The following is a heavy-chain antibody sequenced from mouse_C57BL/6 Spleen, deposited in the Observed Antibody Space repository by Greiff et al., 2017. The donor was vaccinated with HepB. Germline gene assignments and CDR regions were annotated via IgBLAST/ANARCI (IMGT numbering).Heavy chain of an antibody. CDR2: IDPEDGDT. V-gene: IGHV14-1*01. CDR3: TLYYGSSGAMDY. Sequence: VQLQQSGAELVRPGASVKLSCTASGFNIKDYYMHWVKQRPEQGLEWIGRIDPEDGDTEYAPQFQGKATMTADTSSNTAYLQLSSLTSEDTAVYYCTLYYGSSGAMDYWGQGTSVTVSS. CDR1: GFNIKDYY. J-gene: IGHJ4*01. D-gene: IGHD1-1*01.